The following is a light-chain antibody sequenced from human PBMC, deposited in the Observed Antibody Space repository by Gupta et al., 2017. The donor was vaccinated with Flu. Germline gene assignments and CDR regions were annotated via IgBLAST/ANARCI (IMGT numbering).Light chain of an antibody. CDR3: QSYDSSLTGVV. CDR1: SSNIGAGYD. J-gene: IGLJ2*01. Sequence: QSVLTQPPSVSVAPGQRVTISCTGSSSNIGAGYDVHWYQHLPGTAPKLLIYGNTDRPSGVPDRFSGSKSATSASLAITRLQAEDEADYYCQSYDSSLTGVVFGGGTKLTVL. CDR2: GNT. V-gene: IGLV1-40*01.